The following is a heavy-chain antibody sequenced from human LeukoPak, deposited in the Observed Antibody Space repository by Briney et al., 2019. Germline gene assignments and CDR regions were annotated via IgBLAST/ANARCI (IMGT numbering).Heavy chain of an antibody. CDR2: INPNSGGT. J-gene: IGHJ4*02. D-gene: IGHD3-10*01. Sequence: ASVKVSCKASGYTFTGYYMHWVRQAPGQGLEWMGWINPNSGGTNYAQKLQGRVTMTRDTSISTAYMELSRLRSDDTAVYYCARILTSSGSYNYWGQGTLVTVSS. V-gene: IGHV1-2*02. CDR1: GYTFTGYY. CDR3: ARILTSSGSYNY.